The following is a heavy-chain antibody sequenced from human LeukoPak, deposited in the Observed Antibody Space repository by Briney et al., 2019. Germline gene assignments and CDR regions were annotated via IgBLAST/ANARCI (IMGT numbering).Heavy chain of an antibody. V-gene: IGHV3-23*01. CDR1: GFTFTNYA. Sequence: GGSLRLSCAASGFTFTNYAMNWVRQAPGKGLEWVSVIRGSGGSTYYADSVKGRFTISRDNSKNTLYLQMNSLRAEDTAVYYCVRRNYWGQGTLVTVSS. CDR3: VRRNY. CDR2: IRGSGGST. J-gene: IGHJ4*02.